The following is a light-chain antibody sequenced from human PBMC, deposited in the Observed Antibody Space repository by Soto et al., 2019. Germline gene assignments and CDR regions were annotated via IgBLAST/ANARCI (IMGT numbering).Light chain of an antibody. V-gene: IGLV1-47*01. CDR3: AAWDDSLSGLYV. CDR1: SSNIGSNY. J-gene: IGLJ1*01. Sequence: QSVLTQPPSASGTPGQRVTISCSGSSSNIGSNYVYWYQQLPGTAPKLLIYRNNQRPSGVPVRLSGSKSGTSASLAISGLRSEDEADYYCAAWDDSLSGLYVFGTGTKVTVL. CDR2: RNN.